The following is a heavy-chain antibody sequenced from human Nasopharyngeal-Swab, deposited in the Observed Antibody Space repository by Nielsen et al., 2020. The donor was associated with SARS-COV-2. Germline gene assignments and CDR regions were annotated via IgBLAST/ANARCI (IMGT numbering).Heavy chain of an antibody. CDR3: ARDLGDSSSWYGGRYYYYGMDV. CDR2: INHSGGT. D-gene: IGHD6-13*01. V-gene: IGHV4-34*01. J-gene: IGHJ6*02. Sequence: SETLSLTCAVYGGSFSGYYWSWIRQPPGKGLEWIGQINHSGGTNYNPSLKSRVTISVDTSKSQFSLKLSSVTAADTAVYYCARDLGDSSSWYGGRYYYYGMDVWGQGTTVTVSS. CDR1: GGSFSGYY.